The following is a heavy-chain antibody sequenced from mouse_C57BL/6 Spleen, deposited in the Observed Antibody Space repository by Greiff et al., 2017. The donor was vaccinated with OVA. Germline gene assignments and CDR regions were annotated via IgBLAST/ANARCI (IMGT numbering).Heavy chain of an antibody. Sequence: QVQLQQSGTELVKPGASVKLSCKASGYTFTSYWMHWVKQRPGQGLEWIGNINPSNGGTNYNEKFKSKATLTVDKSSSTAYMQLSSLTSEDSAVYYCARSRYYYGSSPYAMDYWGQGTSVTVSS. CDR1: GYTFTSYW. V-gene: IGHV1-53*01. CDR2: INPSNGGT. J-gene: IGHJ4*01. CDR3: ARSRYYYGSSPYAMDY. D-gene: IGHD1-1*01.